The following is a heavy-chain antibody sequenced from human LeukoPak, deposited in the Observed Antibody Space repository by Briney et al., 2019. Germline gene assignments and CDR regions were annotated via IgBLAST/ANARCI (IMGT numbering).Heavy chain of an antibody. V-gene: IGHV1-24*01. CDR1: GYTLTELS. CDR2: FDPEDGET. J-gene: IGHJ4*02. CDR3: ATVPWFGELSVDY. D-gene: IGHD3-10*01. Sequence: ASVEVSCKVSGYTLTELSMHWVRQAPGKGLEWMGGFDPEDGETIYAQKFQGRVTMTEDTSTDTAYVELSSLRSEDTAVYYCATVPWFGELSVDYWGQGTLVTVSS.